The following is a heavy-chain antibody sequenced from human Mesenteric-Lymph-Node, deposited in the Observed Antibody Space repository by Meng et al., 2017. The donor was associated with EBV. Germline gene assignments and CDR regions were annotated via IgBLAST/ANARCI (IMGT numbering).Heavy chain of an antibody. D-gene: IGHD6-13*01. Sequence: QVQRVQSGAEVWKPGASVKVSCKASGYTFSRYYINWVRLAPGQGLDWMAWISVHNGNTNYAQKLQGRVTMTTDTSTSTAYMEMRSLRSDDTAVYYCARRQQLTNWFDPWGQGTLVTVSS. J-gene: IGHJ5*02. CDR2: ISVHNGNT. CDR3: ARRQQLTNWFDP. V-gene: IGHV1-18*01. CDR1: GYTFSRYY.